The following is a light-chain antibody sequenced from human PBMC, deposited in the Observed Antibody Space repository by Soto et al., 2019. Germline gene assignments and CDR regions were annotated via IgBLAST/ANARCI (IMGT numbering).Light chain of an antibody. V-gene: IGKV1-5*01. Sequence: DIQMTQSPSTLSGSVGDRVTITCRASQTISSWLAWYQQKPGKAPKLLIYHASSLESGVPSRFSGSGSGTEFTLTIRSLQPDDFATYYCQQYNTNSGTFGQGTKVDIK. CDR1: QTISSW. CDR2: HAS. J-gene: IGKJ1*01. CDR3: QQYNTNSGT.